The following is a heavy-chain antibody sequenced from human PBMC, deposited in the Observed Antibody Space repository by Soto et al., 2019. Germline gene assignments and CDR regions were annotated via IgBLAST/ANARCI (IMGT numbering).Heavy chain of an antibody. D-gene: IGHD1-26*01. Sequence: GGSLRLSCVASGFTFSSYGMHWVRQAPGKGLEWVALISYDGSQKYFGVSVKGRFTISRDNSKNTLYLEMNSLRGDDTALYYGVKDLAGSYYAGYHLASWGKEIEDPLSS. J-gene: IGHJ5*02. V-gene: IGHV3-30*18. CDR2: ISYDGSQK. CDR3: VKDLAGSYYAGYHLAS. CDR1: GFTFSSYG.